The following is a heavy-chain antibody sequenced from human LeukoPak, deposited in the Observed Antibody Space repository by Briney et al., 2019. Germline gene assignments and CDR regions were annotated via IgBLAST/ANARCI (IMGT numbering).Heavy chain of an antibody. D-gene: IGHD1-1*01. CDR2: SGSGGDT. J-gene: IGHJ4*02. V-gene: IGHV3-23*01. CDR1: GFTFSSYA. CDR3: AKARGATDGTYFFDY. Sequence: PGGSLRLSCAASGFTFSSYAMHWVRQAPGKGLEWVSISGSGGDTYYADSVKGRFTISRDNSKNTLYLQMNSLRAEDTAVYYCAKARGATDGTYFFDYGGQGTLVTVSS.